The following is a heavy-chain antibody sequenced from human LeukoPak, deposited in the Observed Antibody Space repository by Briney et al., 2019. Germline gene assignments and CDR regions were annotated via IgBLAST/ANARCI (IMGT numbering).Heavy chain of an antibody. Sequence: SETLSLTCAVSGGSISSGSYYWSWIRQPPGKGLEWIGYIYYSGSTNYNPSLKSRVTVSVDTSKNQFSLKLSSVTAADTAVYYCARDWAPYDSSGYYYVFYDAFDIWGQGTMVTVSS. D-gene: IGHD3-22*01. J-gene: IGHJ3*02. CDR1: GGSISSGSYY. CDR2: IYYSGST. V-gene: IGHV4-61*01. CDR3: ARDWAPYDSSGYYYVFYDAFDI.